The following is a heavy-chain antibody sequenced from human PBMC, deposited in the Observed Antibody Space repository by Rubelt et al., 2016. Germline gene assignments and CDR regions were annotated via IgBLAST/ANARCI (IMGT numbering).Heavy chain of an antibody. J-gene: IGHJ4*02. Sequence: QLQLRESGPGLVKPSETLSLTCTVSGGSISSYYWGWIRQPPGKELEWIGYISYTGTTDYNPSLKSRVTMSVDTSNNQFSLKLSSVTAADTAGYYWASLSMGWSRHWGQGTLVTVSS. V-gene: IGHV4-59*01. CDR3: ASLSMGWSRH. CDR1: GGSISSYY. D-gene: IGHD6-19*01. CDR2: ISYTGTT.